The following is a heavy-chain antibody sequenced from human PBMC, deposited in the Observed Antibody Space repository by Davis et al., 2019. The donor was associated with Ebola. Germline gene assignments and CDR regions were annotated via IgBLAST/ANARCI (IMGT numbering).Heavy chain of an antibody. CDR3: ARGIMALAGSWWFDP. Sequence: ASVKVSCKTSGYTFTGHYIQWVRQAPGQGLEWMGRINPNSDGTNYAQKFQGRVTMTRDTSISTAYMELSRLRSDDTAVYYCARGIMALAGSWWFDPWGQGTLVTVSS. CDR2: INPNSDGT. CDR1: GYTFTGHY. J-gene: IGHJ5*02. D-gene: IGHD6-19*01. V-gene: IGHV1-2*06.